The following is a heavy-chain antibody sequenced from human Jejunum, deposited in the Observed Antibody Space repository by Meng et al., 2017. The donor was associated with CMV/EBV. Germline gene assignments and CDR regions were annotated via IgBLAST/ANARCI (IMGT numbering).Heavy chain of an antibody. J-gene: IGHJ5*02. V-gene: IGHV1-24*01. CDR3: ALRMVSAYRGNFYDWFDA. CDR2: IDFEDGET. D-gene: IGHD2-8*01. CDR1: SLPELS. Sequence: SLPELSMHWVRQGPGEGLEWIGGIDFEDGETVYEQKFQGRITVTEDTSTNSAYIDLSSLRSEDPAVYYCALRMVSAYRGNFYDWFDAWGQGSLVTVSS.